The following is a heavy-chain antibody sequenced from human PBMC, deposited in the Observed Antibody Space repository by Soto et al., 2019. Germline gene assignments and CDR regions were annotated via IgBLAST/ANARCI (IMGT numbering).Heavy chain of an antibody. Sequence: QVQLVQSGAEEKKPGSSVKVSCKTSGGSLSINAISWVRQARGQGFEWMGGMRSTSGATKYIDKFQGRLTTSADETTSTVYMALGILTSEDTAVYFFTRNHSNYDVFTVWGQGSQVTVSS. J-gene: IGHJ4*01. V-gene: IGHV1-69*01. D-gene: IGHD3-9*01. CDR1: GGSLSINA. CDR2: MRSTSGAT. CDR3: TRNHSNYDVFTV.